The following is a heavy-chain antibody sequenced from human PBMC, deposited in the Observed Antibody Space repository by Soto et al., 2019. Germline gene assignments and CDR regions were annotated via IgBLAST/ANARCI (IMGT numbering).Heavy chain of an antibody. CDR2: INHSGSI. CDR1: GGSFSGYY. Sequence: QVQLQQWGAGLLKPSETLSLTCAVYGGSFSGYYWSWIRQPPGKGLEWVGEINHSGSINYNPSLKSRVTISVDTSKNQFSLKLSSVTAADTAVYYCARLKYSSSSNYYYYYMDVWGKGTTVTVSS. D-gene: IGHD6-6*01. J-gene: IGHJ6*03. CDR3: ARLKYSSSSNYYYYYMDV. V-gene: IGHV4-34*01.